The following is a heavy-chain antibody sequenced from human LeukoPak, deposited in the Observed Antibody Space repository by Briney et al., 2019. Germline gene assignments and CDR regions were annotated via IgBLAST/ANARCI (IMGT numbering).Heavy chain of an antibody. CDR3: ARLPTGYPNWFDA. Sequence: SETLSLTCTVSGGSIISTSSYWGWIRQPPGKGLEWIGCMSYGGNSFYNPSLKSRVTISLDTSRSRFSLKLDSVTATDTAVYHCARLPTGYPNWFDAWGQGTLVTVSS. D-gene: IGHD3-9*01. J-gene: IGHJ5*02. CDR1: GGSIISTSSY. CDR2: MSYGGNS. V-gene: IGHV4-39*01.